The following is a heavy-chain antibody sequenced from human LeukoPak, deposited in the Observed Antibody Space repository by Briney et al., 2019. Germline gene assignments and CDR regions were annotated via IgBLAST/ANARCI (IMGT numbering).Heavy chain of an antibody. CDR2: ISGYNGDT. J-gene: IGHJ3*02. CDR1: GYTFTNYG. CDR3: ARCYGSGRWALDI. V-gene: IGHV1-18*01. Sequence: VASVKVSCKASGYTFTNYGISWVRQAPGQGLEWMGWISGYNGDTKYAQKVQGRVTMTTDKFTSTAYMELRSLRSDDTAVYYCARCYGSGRWALDIWGQGTMVTVSS. D-gene: IGHD3-10*01.